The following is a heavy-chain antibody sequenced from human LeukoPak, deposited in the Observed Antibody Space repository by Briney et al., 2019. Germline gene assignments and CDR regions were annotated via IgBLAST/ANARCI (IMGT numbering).Heavy chain of an antibody. D-gene: IGHD3-10*01. V-gene: IGHV4-31*03. CDR1: GGSISSGGYY. CDR2: IYYSGST. CDR3: ARDPDYYGSGSYSYSDY. Sequence: SETLSLTCTVSGGSISSGGYYWSWIRQHPGKGLEWIGYIYYSGSTYYNPYLKSRVTISVDTSKNQFSLKLSSVTAADTAVYYCARDPDYYGSGSYSYSDYWGQGTLVTVSS. J-gene: IGHJ4*02.